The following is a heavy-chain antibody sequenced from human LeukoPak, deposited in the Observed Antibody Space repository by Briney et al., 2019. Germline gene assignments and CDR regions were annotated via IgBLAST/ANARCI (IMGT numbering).Heavy chain of an antibody. CDR2: IYPGDSDT. CDR3: ARGYCSSTSCGNFDY. D-gene: IGHD2-2*01. Sequence: GESLKISCKGSGYSFTSYWIGWVRQMPGKGLEWMGIIYPGDSDTRYSPSFQGQVTISADKSISTAYLQWSSLKASDTAMYYCARGYCSSTSCGNFDYWGRGTLVTVSS. J-gene: IGHJ4*02. V-gene: IGHV5-51*01. CDR1: GYSFTSYW.